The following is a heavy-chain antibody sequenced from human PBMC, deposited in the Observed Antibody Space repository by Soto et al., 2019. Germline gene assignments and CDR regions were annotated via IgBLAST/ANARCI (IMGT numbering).Heavy chain of an antibody. J-gene: IGHJ5*02. CDR2: IHHSGTT. V-gene: IGHV4-4*02. CDR3: ARVRQYCSGTSCYLDP. Sequence: SETLSLTCAVSGGSISSSNWWHWVRQPPGKGLEWIGEIHHSGTTNYNPSLKSRVAISVDKSKNQFSLKLNSVTAADTAVYYCARVRQYCSGTSCYLDPWGQGTLVTVS. D-gene: IGHD2-2*01. CDR1: GGSISSSNW.